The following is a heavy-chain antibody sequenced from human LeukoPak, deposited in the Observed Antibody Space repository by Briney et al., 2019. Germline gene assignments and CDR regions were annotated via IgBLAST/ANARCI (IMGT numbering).Heavy chain of an antibody. D-gene: IGHD2-2*01. CDR1: GFTFSRYG. CDR3: AKDRCSSSTCREAFEI. V-gene: IGHV3-30*02. Sequence: GGSLRLSCAVSGFTFSRYGMHWIRQAPGRGMEWVAFIWYDGKNDQEYAESVKGRFTISRDNSKNTLYLQMNSLRTEDTAMYYCAKDRCSSSTCREAFEIWGQGTLVTVSS. J-gene: IGHJ3*02. CDR2: IWYDGKNDQ.